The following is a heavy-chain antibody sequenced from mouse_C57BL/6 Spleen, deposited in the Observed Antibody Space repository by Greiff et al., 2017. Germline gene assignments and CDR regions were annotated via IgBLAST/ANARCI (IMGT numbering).Heavy chain of an antibody. Sequence: EVQVVESGGGLVKPGGSLKLSCAASGFTFSSYTMSWVRQTPEKRLEWVATISGGGGNTYYPDSVKGRFTISRDNAKNTLYLQMSSLRSEDTALYYCARHYRGYFDVGGTGTTVTVSS. CDR3: ARHYRGYFDV. J-gene: IGHJ1*03. V-gene: IGHV5-9*01. CDR2: ISGGGGNT. CDR1: GFTFSSYT.